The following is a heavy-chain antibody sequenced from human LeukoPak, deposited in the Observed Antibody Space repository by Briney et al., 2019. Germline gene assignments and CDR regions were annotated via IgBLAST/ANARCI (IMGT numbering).Heavy chain of an antibody. CDR1: GGSFSGYY. CDR2: INHSGST. D-gene: IGHD4-23*01. V-gene: IGHV4-34*01. CDR3: ARVRPFYGGNSVLNYFDY. Sequence: MSSETLSLTCAVYGGSFSGYYWSWIRQPPGKGLEWIGEINHSGSTNYNPSLKSRVTISVDTSKNQFSLKLSSVTAADTAVYYCARVRPFYGGNSVLNYFDYWGQGTLVTVSS. J-gene: IGHJ4*02.